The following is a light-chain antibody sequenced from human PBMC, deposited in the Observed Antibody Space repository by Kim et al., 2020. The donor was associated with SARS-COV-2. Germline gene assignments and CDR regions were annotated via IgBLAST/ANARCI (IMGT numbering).Light chain of an antibody. V-gene: IGLV8-61*01. J-gene: IGLJ3*02. Sequence: QTVVIQEPSFSVSPGGTVTLTCGLSSGSVSSSYYPSWYQQTPGQPPRTLIHSSNTRSSEIPDRFSGSILGNKAALTITGAQADDESDYYCVLYMGSGIWVFGGGTKVTVL. CDR3: VLYMGSGIWV. CDR2: SSN. CDR1: SGSVSSSYY.